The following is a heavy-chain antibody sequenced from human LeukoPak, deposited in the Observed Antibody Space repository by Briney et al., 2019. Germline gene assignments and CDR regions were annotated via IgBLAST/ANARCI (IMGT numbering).Heavy chain of an antibody. CDR3: ARSRYDVVYFDY. CDR2: IRQDGSDK. V-gene: IGHV3-7*01. CDR1: GFTFSAYW. D-gene: IGHD3-3*01. Sequence: GGSLRLSCAASGFTFSAYWMSWVRQAPGKGLEWVANIRQDGSDKYYVDSVKGRFTISRDNAKNSLYLQMNSLRAEDTAVYYCARSRYDVVYFDYWGQGTLVTVSS. J-gene: IGHJ4*02.